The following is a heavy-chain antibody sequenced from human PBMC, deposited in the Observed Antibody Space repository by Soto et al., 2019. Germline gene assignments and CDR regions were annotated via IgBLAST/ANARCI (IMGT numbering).Heavy chain of an antibody. CDR1: GYSFTSHS. J-gene: IGHJ5*02. CDR3: ARDQSWHDLVCWVDP. D-gene: IGHD1-1*01. Sequence: QVQLVQSGAEVKKPGASVKVSCKAIGYSFTSHSMHWVRQAPGQGLEWMGTIYPGGVNIGYAQKFKCRVTMTKDTSTSTVYMELNSLTSEDTAVYYCARDQSWHDLVCWVDPWGQGTLVTVSS. CDR2: IYPGGVNI. V-gene: IGHV1-46*03.